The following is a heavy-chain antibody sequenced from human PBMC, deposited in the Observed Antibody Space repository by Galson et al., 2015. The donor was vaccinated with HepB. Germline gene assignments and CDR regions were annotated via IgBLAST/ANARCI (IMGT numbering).Heavy chain of an antibody. J-gene: IGHJ3*02. V-gene: IGHV1-2*06. CDR2: INPNSGGT. D-gene: IGHD3-22*01. CDR1: GYTFTGYY. Sequence: SVKVSCKASGYTFTGYYMHWVRQAPGQGLEWMGRINPNSGGTNYAQKFQGRVTMTRDTSISTAYMELSRLRSDDTAVYNCASPSYDSSGYLGREDAFDIWGQGTMVTVSS. CDR3: ASPSYDSSGYLGREDAFDI.